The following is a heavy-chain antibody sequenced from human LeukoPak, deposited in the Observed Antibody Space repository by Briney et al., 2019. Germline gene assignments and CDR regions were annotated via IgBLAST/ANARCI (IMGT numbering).Heavy chain of an antibody. Sequence: GASVKVSCKASGYTFTSYDINWVRQATGQGLGWMGWMNPNSGNTGYAQKFQGRVTMTRNTSISTAYMELSSLRSEDTAVYYCARGRRGAAAGRGYYFDYWGQGTLVTVSS. CDR2: MNPNSGNT. J-gene: IGHJ4*02. V-gene: IGHV1-8*01. CDR1: GYTFTSYD. D-gene: IGHD6-13*01. CDR3: ARGRRGAAAGRGYYFDY.